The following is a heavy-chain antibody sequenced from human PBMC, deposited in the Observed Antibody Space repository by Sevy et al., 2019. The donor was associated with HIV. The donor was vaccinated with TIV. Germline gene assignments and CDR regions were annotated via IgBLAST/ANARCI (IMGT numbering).Heavy chain of an antibody. CDR2: INPNSGGT. V-gene: IGHV1-2*06. D-gene: IGHD3-3*01. CDR1: GYTFTGYY. CDR3: ARGGSFNYDFWSGYLGASSYGMDV. Sequence: ASVNVSCKASGYTFTGYYMHWVRQAPGQGLEWMGRINPNSGGTNYAQKFQGRVTMTRDTSISTAYMELSRLRSDDTAVYYCARGGSFNYDFWSGYLGASSYGMDVWGQGTTVTVSS. J-gene: IGHJ6*02.